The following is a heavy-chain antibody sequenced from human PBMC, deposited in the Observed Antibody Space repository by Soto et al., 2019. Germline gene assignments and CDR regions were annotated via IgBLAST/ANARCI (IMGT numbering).Heavy chain of an antibody. V-gene: IGHV4-31*03. Sequence: QVQLQESGPGLVKPSQTLSLTCTVSGGSITSSGYYWSWIRQHPGEGLEWIGFTSNSGSTSYNPSLKRRVTITVDTSSNQFSLDLKSVTAAYTAVYYCARGGGSTKVDYWGQGTLVTVSP. CDR2: TSNSGST. D-gene: IGHD2-2*01. CDR3: ARGGGSTKVDY. J-gene: IGHJ4*02. CDR1: GGSITSSGYY.